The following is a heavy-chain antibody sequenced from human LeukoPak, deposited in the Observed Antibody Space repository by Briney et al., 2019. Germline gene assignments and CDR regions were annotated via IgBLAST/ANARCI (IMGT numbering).Heavy chain of an antibody. CDR1: GYIFPSYW. D-gene: IGHD3-22*01. V-gene: IGHV5-51*01. CDR3: ASLPYYYDSSGYFDY. CDR2: IYPGDSDT. Sequence: GESLKISCKGSGYIFPSYWIGWVRQMPGKGLEWMGIIYPGDSDTRYSPSFQGQVTISADKSISTAYLQWSSLNASDTAMYYCASLPYYYDSSGYFDYWGQGTLVTVSS. J-gene: IGHJ4*02.